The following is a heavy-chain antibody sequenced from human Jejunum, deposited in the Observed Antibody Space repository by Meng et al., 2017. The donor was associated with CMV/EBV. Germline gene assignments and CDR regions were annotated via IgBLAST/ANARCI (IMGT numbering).Heavy chain of an antibody. D-gene: IGHD2-2*01. Sequence: FSSYSMNWNRQAPGKGLEWVSSISSTVGLTYYADSMKGRFTISRDNGRNSLYLQMDSLRAEDTAVYYCARDPDYSTNWYGGGDFWGQGALVTVSS. CDR1: FSSYS. CDR3: ARDPDYSTNWYGGGDF. J-gene: IGHJ4*02. CDR2: ISSTVGLT. V-gene: IGHV3-21*06.